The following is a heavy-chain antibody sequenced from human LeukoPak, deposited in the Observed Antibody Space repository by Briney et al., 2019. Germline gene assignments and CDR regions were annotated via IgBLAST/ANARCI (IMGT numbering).Heavy chain of an antibody. CDR1: GFTFSDYE. V-gene: IGHV3-48*03. D-gene: IGHD3-10*01. Sequence: PGGSLRLSCVVSGFTFSDYEMNWVRQAPGQGLEWVSYISSNGRTTFHADSVKGRFTISRDDTKNSLYLQMNSLRVEGTGFYYCARARLWYSFDSWGQGTLVTVSS. CDR3: ARARLWYSFDS. J-gene: IGHJ4*02. CDR2: ISSNGRTT.